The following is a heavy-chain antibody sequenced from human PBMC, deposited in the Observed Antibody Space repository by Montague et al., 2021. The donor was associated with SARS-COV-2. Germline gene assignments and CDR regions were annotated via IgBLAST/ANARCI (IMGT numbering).Heavy chain of an antibody. CDR3: ARALYGSGSSHFDY. J-gene: IGHJ4*02. D-gene: IGHD3-10*01. V-gene: IGHV4-59*01. CDR2: IYYTGNT. CDR1: GGSISNYY. Sequence: SETLSLTCTVSGGSISNYYWNWIRQPPGKGLQWIGYIYYTGNTNYDPSLKSRVTMSIDTSKKQFSPKLSSVTTADTATYYCARALYGSGSSHFDYWGQGTLVTVSS.